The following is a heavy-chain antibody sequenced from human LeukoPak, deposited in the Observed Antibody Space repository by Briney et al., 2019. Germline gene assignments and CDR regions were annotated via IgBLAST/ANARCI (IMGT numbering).Heavy chain of an antibody. CDR3: ARDIVATSGDAFDI. CDR2: ISSSSSYI. D-gene: IGHD5-12*01. CDR1: GFTSSSYS. J-gene: IGHJ3*02. V-gene: IGHV3-21*01. Sequence: GGSLRLSCAASGFTSSSYSMNWVRQAPGKGLEWVSSISSSSSYIYYADSVKGRFTISRDNAKNSLYLQMNSLRAEDTAVYYCARDIVATSGDAFDIWGQGTMVTVSS.